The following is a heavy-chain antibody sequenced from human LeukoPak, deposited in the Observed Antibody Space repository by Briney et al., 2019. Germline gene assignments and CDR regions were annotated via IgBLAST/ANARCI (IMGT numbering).Heavy chain of an antibody. J-gene: IGHJ4*02. V-gene: IGHV4-34*01. D-gene: IGHD3-9*01. Sequence: SETLSLTCAVYGGSFSGYYWSWIRQPPGKGLEWIGEIYHSGSTNYNPSLKSRVTISVDKSKNQFSLKLSSVTAADTAVYYCAREKYYDILTGYYRPRFFDYWGQGTLVTVSS. CDR1: GGSFSGYY. CDR3: AREKYYDILTGYYRPRFFDY. CDR2: IYHSGST.